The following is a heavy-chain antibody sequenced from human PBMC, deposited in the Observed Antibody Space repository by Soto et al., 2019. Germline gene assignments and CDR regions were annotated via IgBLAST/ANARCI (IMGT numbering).Heavy chain of an antibody. V-gene: IGHV1-24*01. CDR2: FDPEKGKR. Sequence: QVPLVQSGAEVKKPGASVKVSCKVSVYTFTDLSMHWVRLAPGEGLEWMGGFDPEKGKRIYAQNFQGRVTMTEDTSTGTAYMELSSLRSDDTAVYYCAASILRVWVLPHFDYWGQGTLVSVSS. CDR3: AASILRVWVLPHFDY. J-gene: IGHJ4*02. CDR1: VYTFTDLS. D-gene: IGHD3-10*01.